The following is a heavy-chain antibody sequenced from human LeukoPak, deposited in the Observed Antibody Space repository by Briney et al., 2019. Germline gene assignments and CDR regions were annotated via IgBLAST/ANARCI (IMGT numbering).Heavy chain of an antibody. V-gene: IGHV4-34*01. J-gene: IGHJ4*02. CDR2: INHSGST. CDR3: ARARLSIVRGITNFDY. CDR1: GGSFSGYY. D-gene: IGHD3-10*01. Sequence: SETLSLTCAVYGGSFSGYYWSWIRQPPGKGLEWIGEINHSGSTNYNPSLKSRVTISVDTSNNQFSLKLSSVTAADTAVYFCARARLSIVRGITNFDYWGQGTVVTVSS.